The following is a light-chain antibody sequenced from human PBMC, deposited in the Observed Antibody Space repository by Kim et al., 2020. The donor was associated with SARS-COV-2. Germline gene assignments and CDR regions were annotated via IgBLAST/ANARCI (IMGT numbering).Light chain of an antibody. CDR3: QLRFNWPPLFS. Sequence: EIVLTQSPASLSLSPGERATLSCRVHRSLSNYLAWYQQKPGQAPRLLIYDASKRAAGIPARFSGSGSGTDFTLTISSLEPEDFAVYYCQLRFNWPPLFSFGQGTKLEI. CDR2: DAS. J-gene: IGKJ2*01. V-gene: IGKV3-11*01. CDR1: RSLSNY.